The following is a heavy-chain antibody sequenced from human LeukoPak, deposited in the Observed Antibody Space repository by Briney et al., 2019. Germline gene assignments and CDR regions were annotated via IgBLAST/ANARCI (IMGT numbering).Heavy chain of an antibody. CDR1: GYTFTSYD. V-gene: IGHV1-8*03. CDR3: ARDNSVGDIAWWFDP. CDR2: MNPNSGNT. J-gene: IGHJ5*02. D-gene: IGHD3-10*01. Sequence: ASVKVSCKASGYTFTSYDINWVRQATGQGLEWMGWMNPNSGNTGYAQKFQGRVTITRNTSISTAYMELSSLKSEDTAVYYCARDNSVGDIAWWFDPWGQGTLVTVSS.